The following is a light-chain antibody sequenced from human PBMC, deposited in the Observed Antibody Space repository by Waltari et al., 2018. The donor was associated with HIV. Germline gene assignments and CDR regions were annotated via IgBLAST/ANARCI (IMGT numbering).Light chain of an antibody. CDR2: RNN. J-gene: IGLJ2*01. Sequence: QSVLTQPPSASGTPGQRVTISCSGSSSNIGRNYVYWYQNLPGTAPKLLIYRNNQRPSGVPGRFSGSKSGTSASLAISGLRSEDEADYYCATWDDSLSGSLFGGGTKLTVL. CDR3: ATWDDSLSGSL. V-gene: IGLV1-47*01. CDR1: SSNIGRNY.